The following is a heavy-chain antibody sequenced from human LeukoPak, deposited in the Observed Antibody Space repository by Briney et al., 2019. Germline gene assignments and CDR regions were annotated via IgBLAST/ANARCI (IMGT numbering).Heavy chain of an antibody. D-gene: IGHD3-10*01. Sequence: ASVKVSCKASGYTFTSYDINWVRQAAGQGPEWMGWMNSHSGNTGYAQRFQGRVTMTRNTSITTAYMELSSLRSEDTAVYYCARGQKSALTYGSGTSAYYFDYWGQGTLVTVSS. CDR3: ARGQKSALTYGSGTSAYYFDY. CDR2: MNSHSGNT. V-gene: IGHV1-8*01. CDR1: GYTFTSYD. J-gene: IGHJ4*02.